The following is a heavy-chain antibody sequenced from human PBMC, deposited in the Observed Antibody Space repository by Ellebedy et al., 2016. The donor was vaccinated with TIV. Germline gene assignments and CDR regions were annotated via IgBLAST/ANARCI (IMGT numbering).Heavy chain of an antibody. J-gene: IGHJ3*02. Sequence: GGSLRLXXAASGFTFDDYTMHWVRQAPGKGLEWVSLISWDGGSTYYADSVKGRFTISRDNSKNSLYLQMNSLRTEDTALYYCAKEGLVRNPGGGAFDIWGQGTMVTVSS. CDR3: AKEGLVRNPGGGAFDI. V-gene: IGHV3-43*01. CDR2: ISWDGGST. D-gene: IGHD3/OR15-3a*01. CDR1: GFTFDDYT.